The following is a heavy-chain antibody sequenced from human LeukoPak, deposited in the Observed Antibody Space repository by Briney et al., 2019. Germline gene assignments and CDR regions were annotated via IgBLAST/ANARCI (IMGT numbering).Heavy chain of an antibody. D-gene: IGHD6-13*01. V-gene: IGHV3-23*01. J-gene: IGHJ4*02. CDR3: ARSPPGIAAAPPSLFDY. CDR1: GFTFSSNV. Sequence: GGSLRLSCAASGFTFSSNVMIWVRQAPGKGLEWVSSIPASGGSTYYADSVKGRFTISRDNSKNSLYLQMNSLRAEDTAVYYCARSPPGIAAAPPSLFDYWGQGTLVTVSS. CDR2: IPASGGST.